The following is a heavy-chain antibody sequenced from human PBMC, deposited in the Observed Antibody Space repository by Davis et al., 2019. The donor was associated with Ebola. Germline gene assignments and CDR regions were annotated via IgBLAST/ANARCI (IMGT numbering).Heavy chain of an antibody. D-gene: IGHD6-19*01. CDR2: INPNSGGT. CDR3: AMSKRAVADTHYYYYYGMDV. V-gene: IGHV1-2*06. Sequence: ASVKVSCKASGYTFIDHCIHWVRLAPGQGLEWMGRINPNSGGTRYAQNFQGRVAMTRDTSTSTAYMELRSLRSEDTAVYYCAMSKRAVADTHYYYYYGMDVWGKGTTVTVSS. J-gene: IGHJ6*04. CDR1: GYTFIDHC.